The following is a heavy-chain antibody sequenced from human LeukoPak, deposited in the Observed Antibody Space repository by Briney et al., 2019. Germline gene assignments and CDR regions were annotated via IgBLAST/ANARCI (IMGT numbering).Heavy chain of an antibody. CDR1: GGSVSSGTYF. D-gene: IGHD3-10*01. V-gene: IGHV4-61*01. CDR3: ARAIASRGFDYFDY. J-gene: IGHJ4*02. CDR2: IDYNGRT. Sequence: KPSETLSLTCTVSGGSVSSGTYFLNWIRQAPGKGLEWIGYIDYNGRTNYNPSLKSRVTISVGTSKNQFPLKVSSVTATDTAVYYCARAIASRGFDYFDYWGQGTLVTVSS.